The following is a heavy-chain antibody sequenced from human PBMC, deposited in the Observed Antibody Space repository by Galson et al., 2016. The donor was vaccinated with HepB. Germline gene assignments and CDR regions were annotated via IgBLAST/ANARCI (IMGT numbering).Heavy chain of an antibody. J-gene: IGHJ6*02. D-gene: IGHD6-6*01. V-gene: IGHV3-9*01. Sequence: SLRLSCAASGFNFDDYAMHWVRQIPGKGLEWVSCINWNSGHKDYADSVKGRFTISRDNAKNSLYLQMNSRKLEDPAVYYCTKDGGVGSSSPPFYYGVDAWGQGTPVTVS. CDR1: GFNFDDYA. CDR3: TKDGGVGSSSPPFYYGVDA. CDR2: INWNSGHK.